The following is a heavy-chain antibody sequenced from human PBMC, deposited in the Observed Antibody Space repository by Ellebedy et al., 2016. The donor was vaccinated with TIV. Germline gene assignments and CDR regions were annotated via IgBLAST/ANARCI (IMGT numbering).Heavy chain of an antibody. CDR2: ISSDGYNT. CDR3: ARWAYVNSWYHLDY. Sequence: GESLKISCAASGFTFSGFGIHWVRQVPGKGLEWLALISSDGYNTFYSHSVKGRFTISRDNSKNTLYLQMNSLSTEDTAVYYCARWAYVNSWYHLDYWGQGTLVTVSS. D-gene: IGHD1-14*01. J-gene: IGHJ4*02. CDR1: GFTFSGFG. V-gene: IGHV3-30*03.